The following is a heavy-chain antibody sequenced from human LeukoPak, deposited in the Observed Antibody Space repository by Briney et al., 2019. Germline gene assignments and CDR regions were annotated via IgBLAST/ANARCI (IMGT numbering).Heavy chain of an antibody. CDR2: TYCRSQCIS. V-gene: IGHV6-1*01. J-gene: IGHJ4*02. D-gene: IGHD3-10*01. Sequence: SQTLSLICAISGDRVSAYRAVWAWFRQSPSGGLEWLGRTYCRSQCISDYAESVKGRINISPDTSTNQFSLQLNSVTPEDTAVYYCARGSYGLGGYYDYYFDFWGQGTLVTVSS. CDR1: GDRVSAYRAV. CDR3: ARGSYGLGGYYDYYFDF.